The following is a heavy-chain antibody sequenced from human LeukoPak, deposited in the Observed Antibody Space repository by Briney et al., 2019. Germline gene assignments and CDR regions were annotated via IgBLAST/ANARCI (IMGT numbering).Heavy chain of an antibody. CDR2: MNPNSGNT. V-gene: IGHV1-8*01. CDR3: ARGAYNFDYPKYYFDY. CDR1: GYTFTSYD. Sequence: WASVKVSCKASGYTFTSYDINWVRQATGQGLEWMGWMNPNSGNTGYAQKFQGRVTMTRDMSTSTVYMELSSLRSEDTAVYYCARGAYNFDYPKYYFDYWGQGTLVTVSS. D-gene: IGHD3-9*01. J-gene: IGHJ4*02.